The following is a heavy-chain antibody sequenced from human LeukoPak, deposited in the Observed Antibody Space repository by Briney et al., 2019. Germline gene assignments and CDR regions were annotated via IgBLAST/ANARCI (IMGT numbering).Heavy chain of an antibody. D-gene: IGHD3-10*01. V-gene: IGHV3-30-3*01. CDR2: ISLDGSTE. J-gene: IGHJ5*02. CDR1: GFGLSNFQ. Sequence: GGALRLSCEASGFGLSNFQMYWVRQAPGKGLEWVSIISLDGSTEFYADSVKGRFTISRDTASNTMHLEMNNLRTEDTAVYYCMRDYMGWFDPWGQGTLVTVSS. CDR3: MRDYMGWFDP.